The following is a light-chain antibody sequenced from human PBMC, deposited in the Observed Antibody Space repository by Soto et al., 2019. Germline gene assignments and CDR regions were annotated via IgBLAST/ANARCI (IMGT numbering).Light chain of an antibody. J-gene: IGKJ5*01. CDR3: QQYGSSPPIT. Sequence: EIVLTQSPGTLSLSPGERATLSCRASQTISRNYLAWYQQKVGQAPSLLIYAASVRATGVSDRFSGSGSGTDFTLTISRLEPEDFAVYYCQQYGSSPPITFGQGTRLEIK. CDR2: AAS. V-gene: IGKV3-20*01. CDR1: QTISRNY.